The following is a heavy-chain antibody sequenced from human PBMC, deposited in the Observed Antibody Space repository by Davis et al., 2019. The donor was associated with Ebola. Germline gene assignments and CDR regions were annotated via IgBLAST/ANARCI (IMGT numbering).Heavy chain of an antibody. V-gene: IGHV4-39*01. J-gene: IGHJ4*02. Sequence: PSETLSLTCSVSGGSINSHNYYWAWIRQPPGKGLEWIGSIYYSGSTHYSASLKNRVTISVDTSRNQFSLHLASVTAADTAFYYCARHGVAGKTAIDYWGQGTLVSVSS. CDR1: GGSINSHNYY. CDR2: IYYSGST. D-gene: IGHD6-19*01. CDR3: ARHGVAGKTAIDY.